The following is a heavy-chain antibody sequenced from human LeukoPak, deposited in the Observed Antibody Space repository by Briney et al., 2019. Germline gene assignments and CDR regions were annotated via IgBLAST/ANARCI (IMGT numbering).Heavy chain of an antibody. CDR1: GGSVSSYY. V-gene: IGHV4-59*08. Sequence: SETLSLTCTVSGGSVSSYYWSWIRQPPGKGLEWIGYIYYRGSTNYNPSLMSRVTISVDTSKKQFSLKLSSVTAADTAVYYCARTSGYDFNWFDPWGQGTLVTVSS. D-gene: IGHD5-12*01. CDR3: ARTSGYDFNWFDP. CDR2: IYYRGST. J-gene: IGHJ5*02.